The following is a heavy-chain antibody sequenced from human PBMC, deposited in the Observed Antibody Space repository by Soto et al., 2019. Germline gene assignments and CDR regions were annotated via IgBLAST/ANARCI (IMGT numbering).Heavy chain of an antibody. CDR2: ISYDGSNK. V-gene: IGHV3-30*18. J-gene: IGHJ2*01. Sequence: QVQLVESGGGVVQPGRSQRLSCAASGFTFSSYGMHWVRQAPGKGLEWVAVISYDGSNKYYADSVKGRFTISRDNSKNTLYLQMNSLRAEDTAVYYCAKDFEYKAGTGWYFDLWGRGTLVTVSS. D-gene: IGHD6-13*01. CDR1: GFTFSSYG. CDR3: AKDFEYKAGTGWYFDL.